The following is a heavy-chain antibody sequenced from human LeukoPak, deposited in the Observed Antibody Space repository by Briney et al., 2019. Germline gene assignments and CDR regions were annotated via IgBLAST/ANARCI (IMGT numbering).Heavy chain of an antibody. Sequence: SETLSLTCTVSGGSISSYYWSWIRQPPGKGLEWIGYIYYSGSTNYNPSLKSRVTISVDTSKNQFSLKLSSVTAADTAVYYCARPTDPQQLDAFDIWGQGTMVTVSS. V-gene: IGHV4-59*08. D-gene: IGHD6-13*01. CDR3: ARPTDPQQLDAFDI. J-gene: IGHJ3*02. CDR2: IYYSGST. CDR1: GGSISSYY.